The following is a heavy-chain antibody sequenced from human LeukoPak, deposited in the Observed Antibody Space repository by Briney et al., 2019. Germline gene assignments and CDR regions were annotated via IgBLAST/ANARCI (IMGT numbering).Heavy chain of an antibody. V-gene: IGHV3-23*01. CDR2: ISGSGGST. J-gene: IGHJ4*02. Sequence: GGSLRLSCAASGFTFSSYSMNWVRQAPGKGLEWVSAISGSGGSTYYADSVKGRFTISRDNSKNTLYLQMNSLRAEDTAVYYCAKDILENVDTAMGIDYWGQGTLVTVSS. CDR3: AKDILENVDTAMGIDY. CDR1: GFTFSSYS. D-gene: IGHD5-18*01.